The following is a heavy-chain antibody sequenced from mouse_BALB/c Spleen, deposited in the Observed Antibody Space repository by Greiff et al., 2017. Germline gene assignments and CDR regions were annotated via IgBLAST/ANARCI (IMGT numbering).Heavy chain of an antibody. V-gene: IGHV1-15*01. D-gene: IGHD2-12*01. Sequence: VQLQQSGAELVRPGASVTLSCKASGYTFTDYEMHWVKQTPVHGLDWIGAIDPETGGTAYNQKFKGKATLTADKSSSTAYMELRSLTSEDSAVYYCTGGYSGYAMDYWGQGTSVTVSS. CDR1: GYTFTDYE. CDR3: TGGYSGYAMDY. J-gene: IGHJ4*01. CDR2: IDPETGGT.